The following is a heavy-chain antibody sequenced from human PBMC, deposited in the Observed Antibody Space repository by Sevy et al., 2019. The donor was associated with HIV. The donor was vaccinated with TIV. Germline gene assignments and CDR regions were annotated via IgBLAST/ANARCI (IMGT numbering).Heavy chain of an antibody. Sequence: GGSPRLSCAASGFTFSSYGMHWVRQAPGKGLEWVAVISYDGSNKYYADSVKGGFTISRDNSKNTLYLQMNSLRAEDTAVYYCAKDLRYYYDSSGFGAFDIWGQGTMVTVSS. D-gene: IGHD3-22*01. J-gene: IGHJ3*02. V-gene: IGHV3-30*18. CDR1: GFTFSSYG. CDR3: AKDLRYYYDSSGFGAFDI. CDR2: ISYDGSNK.